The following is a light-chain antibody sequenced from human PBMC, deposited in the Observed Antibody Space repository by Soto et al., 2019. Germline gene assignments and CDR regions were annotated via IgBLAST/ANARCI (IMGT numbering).Light chain of an antibody. Sequence: VLTQSPGSLSLSPGQRATLSCRASQSVSRSSLAWYQQKPGQAPRLLIYGASSRATGIPDRFSGSGSGTDFTLTISRLEPEDFAVYYCQQYGSSPWTFGQGTKVDI. CDR2: GAS. CDR1: QSVSRSS. V-gene: IGKV3-20*01. CDR3: QQYGSSPWT. J-gene: IGKJ1*01.